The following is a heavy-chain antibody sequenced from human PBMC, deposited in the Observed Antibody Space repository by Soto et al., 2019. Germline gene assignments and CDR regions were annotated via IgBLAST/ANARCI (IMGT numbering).Heavy chain of an antibody. CDR3: ACSVSGSGWFDY. CDR1: GYTFTGYY. J-gene: IGHJ4*02. V-gene: IGHV1-2*02. D-gene: IGHD6-19*01. Sequence: ASVKVSCKASGYTFTGYYMHWVRQAPGQGLEWMGWINPNSGGTNYAQKFQGRVTMTRDTSISTAYMELSRLRSDDTAVYYCACSVSGSGWFDYWGQGTLVTVSS. CDR2: INPNSGGT.